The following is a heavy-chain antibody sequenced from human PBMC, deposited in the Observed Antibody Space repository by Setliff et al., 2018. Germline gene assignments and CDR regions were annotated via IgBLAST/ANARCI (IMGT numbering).Heavy chain of an antibody. CDR3: ARYVVTFDY. D-gene: IGHD2-21*02. CDR1: GGSISSISYY. CDR2: VYDSGTT. V-gene: IGHV4-39*07. J-gene: IGHJ4*02. Sequence: SETLSLTCTVPGGSISSISYYWGWIRQPPGKGLEWIGTVYDSGTTYYNPSLKSRVTISVDTSKNQFSLKLSSVTAADTAVYYCARYVVTFDYWGQGTLVTVSS.